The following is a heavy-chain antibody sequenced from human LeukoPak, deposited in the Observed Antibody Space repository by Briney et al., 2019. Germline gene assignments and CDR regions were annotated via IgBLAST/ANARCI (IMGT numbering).Heavy chain of an antibody. V-gene: IGHV4-34*01. CDR2: INHSGST. J-gene: IGHJ4*02. Sequence: PSETLSLTCAVYGGSFSGYYWSWIRQPPGKGLEWIGEINHSGSTNYNPSLKSRVTISVDTSKNQFSLKLSSVTAADTAVYYCARIVLGYCSGGSCPYYFDYWGQGTLVTVSS. D-gene: IGHD2-15*01. CDR3: ARIVLGYCSGGSCPYYFDY. CDR1: GGSFSGYY.